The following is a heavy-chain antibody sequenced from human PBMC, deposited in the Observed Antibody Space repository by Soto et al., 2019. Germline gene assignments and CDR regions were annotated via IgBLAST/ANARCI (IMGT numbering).Heavy chain of an antibody. CDR2: ISAYNGNT. V-gene: IGHV1-18*01. J-gene: IGHJ5*02. CDR1: GYTFTTYG. CDR3: ARTVGATIRWFAP. Sequence: QVPLVQSAAEVKKPGASLKVSCKASGYTFTTYGVSWVRQAPGQGLEWMGWISAYNGNTNYAQKLQARLTMTTHTSTSTVYMELRNLSSDDTAVYYCARTVGATIRWFAPWGQGTLVTVSS. D-gene: IGHD1-26*01.